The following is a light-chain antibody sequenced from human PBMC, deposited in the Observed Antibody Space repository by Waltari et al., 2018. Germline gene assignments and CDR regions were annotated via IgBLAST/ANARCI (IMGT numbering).Light chain of an antibody. Sequence: IVMTQSPATLSVSLGDRATLSCRASQSVSSNLAWYQQKPGQAPRLLIYGASTRATGIPARFSGTGSGTEFTLTISSLQSEDFAVYYCQQYNNWPPLFTFGPGTKVDMK. V-gene: IGKV3D-15*01. J-gene: IGKJ3*01. CDR1: QSVSSN. CDR2: GAS. CDR3: QQYNNWPPLFT.